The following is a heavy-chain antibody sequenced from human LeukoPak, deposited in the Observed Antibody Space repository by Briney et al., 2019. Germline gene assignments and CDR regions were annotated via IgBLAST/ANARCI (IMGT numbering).Heavy chain of an antibody. V-gene: IGHV1-2*02. Sequence: ASVKVSCKASGYTFTDFYIHWVRQAPGQGLEWMGCINPNSGGTNYAQKFQGRVTMTRDTSISTAYMELSRLRSDDTAVYYCARAVPHCSITSCPVDYWGQGTLVTVSS. CDR3: ARAVPHCSITSCPVDY. D-gene: IGHD2-2*01. CDR1: GYTFTDFY. CDR2: INPNSGGT. J-gene: IGHJ4*02.